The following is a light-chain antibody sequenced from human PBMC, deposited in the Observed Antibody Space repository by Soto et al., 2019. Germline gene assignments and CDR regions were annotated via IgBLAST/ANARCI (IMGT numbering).Light chain of an antibody. CDR1: ESIARY. V-gene: IGKV1-39*01. CDR3: QQTYSTLSIT. CDR2: AAS. Sequence: DIQMTQSRSSLSASVGDRVTITCRASESIARYLNWYQQKPGKAPKLLIYAASSLQNGVPSRFRGGGFGTDFTLTINNLQPEDSAAYYCQQTYSTLSITFGQGTRLQIK. J-gene: IGKJ5*01.